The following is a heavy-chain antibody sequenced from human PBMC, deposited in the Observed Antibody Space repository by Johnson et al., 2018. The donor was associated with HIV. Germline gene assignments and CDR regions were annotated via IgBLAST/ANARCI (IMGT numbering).Heavy chain of an antibody. Sequence: QVQLVESGGGVVQPGGSLRLSCAASGFTFSSYGMHWVRQAPGKGLEWVAVISHDGSNKYYADSVKGRFTISRDNSKNTLYLQMNSLRAEDTAVYYCAKPLPLNYYDSREDAFDIWGQGTMVTVSS. CDR3: AKPLPLNYYDSREDAFDI. V-gene: IGHV3-30-3*02. D-gene: IGHD3-22*01. CDR2: ISHDGSNK. J-gene: IGHJ3*02. CDR1: GFTFSSYG.